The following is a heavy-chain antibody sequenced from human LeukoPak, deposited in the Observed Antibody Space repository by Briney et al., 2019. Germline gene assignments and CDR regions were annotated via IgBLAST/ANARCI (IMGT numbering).Heavy chain of an antibody. J-gene: IGHJ6*02. D-gene: IGHD5-12*01. CDR2: ISAYNGNT. Sequence: ASVKASCKASGYTFTSYGISWVRQAPGQGLEWMGWISAYNGNTNYAQKLQGRVTMTTDTSTSTAYMELRSLRSDDTAVYYCARDVTRGGYSGYGMDVWGQGTTVTVSS. CDR3: ARDVTRGGYSGYGMDV. CDR1: GYTFTSYG. V-gene: IGHV1-18*01.